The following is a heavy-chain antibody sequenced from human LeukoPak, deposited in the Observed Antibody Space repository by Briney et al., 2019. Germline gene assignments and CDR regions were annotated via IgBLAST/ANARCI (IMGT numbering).Heavy chain of an antibody. CDR2: ISYDGSNK. CDR1: GFTFSSYG. D-gene: IGHD3-10*01. J-gene: IGHJ4*02. V-gene: IGHV3-30*18. Sequence: GRSLRLSCAASGFTFSSYGMHWVRQAPGKGLEWVAVISYDGSNKYYADSVKGRFTISRDNSKNTLYLQMNSLRAEDTAVYYCAKDTRYYGSGSYFKPDYWGQGTLVTVSS. CDR3: AKDTRYYGSGSYFKPDY.